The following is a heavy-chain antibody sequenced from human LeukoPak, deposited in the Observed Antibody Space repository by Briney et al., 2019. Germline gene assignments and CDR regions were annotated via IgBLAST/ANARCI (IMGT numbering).Heavy chain of an antibody. CDR3: VRDLESNY. CDR2: INTDGSST. D-gene: IGHD3-10*01. J-gene: IGHJ4*02. Sequence: GGSLRLSCAASGFSFSSYWMHWVRQPPGKGLVWVSQINTDGSSTNYADAMEGRFTISRDNAKNTLYLQMNSLRAEDTAVYYCVRDLESNYWGQGTLVTVSS. CDR1: GFSFSSYW. V-gene: IGHV3-74*01.